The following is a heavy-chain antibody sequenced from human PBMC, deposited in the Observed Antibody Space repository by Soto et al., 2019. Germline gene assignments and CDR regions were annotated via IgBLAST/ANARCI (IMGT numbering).Heavy chain of an antibody. Sequence: SETLSLTCTVSGGSISSGGYYWGWIRQHPGKGLEWIGYIYYSGSTYYNPSLKSRVTISVDTSKNQFSLKLSSVTAADTAVYYCASVYSSGYYHWFDPWGQGTLVS. CDR1: GGSISSGGYY. CDR2: IYYSGST. CDR3: ASVYSSGYYHWFDP. D-gene: IGHD3-22*01. V-gene: IGHV4-31*03. J-gene: IGHJ5*02.